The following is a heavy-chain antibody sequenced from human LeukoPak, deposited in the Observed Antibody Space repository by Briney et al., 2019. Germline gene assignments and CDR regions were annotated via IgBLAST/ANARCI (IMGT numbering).Heavy chain of an antibody. CDR2: IHNDGST. CDR1: GFIVSSNY. V-gene: IGHV3-53*01. D-gene: IGHD3-3*02. J-gene: IGHJ4*02. CDR3: AALARDY. Sequence: GGSLRLSCAASGFIVSSNYMTWVRQAPGKGLEWVSVIHNDGSTYYAESVNGRFTISRDNSKNTLYLQMNSLRVEDTAVYYCAALARDYWGQGILVTVSS.